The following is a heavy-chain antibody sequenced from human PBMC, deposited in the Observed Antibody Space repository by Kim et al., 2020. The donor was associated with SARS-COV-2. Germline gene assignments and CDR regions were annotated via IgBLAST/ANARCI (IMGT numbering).Heavy chain of an antibody. J-gene: IGHJ3*02. V-gene: IGHV1-69*13. CDR2: IIPIFGTA. D-gene: IGHD3-22*01. Sequence: SVKVSCKASGGTFSSYAISWVRQAPGQGLEWMGGIIPIFGTANYAQKFQGRVTITADESTSTAYMELSSLRSEDTAVYYCAREFPAYYYDSSGWGAQPAFDIWGQGTMVTVSS. CDR1: GGTFSSYA. CDR3: AREFPAYYYDSSGWGAQPAFDI.